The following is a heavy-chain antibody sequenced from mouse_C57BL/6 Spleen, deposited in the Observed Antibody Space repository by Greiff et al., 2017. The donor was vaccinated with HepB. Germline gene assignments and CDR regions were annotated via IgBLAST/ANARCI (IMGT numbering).Heavy chain of an antibody. J-gene: IGHJ4*01. CDR1: GYAFSSYW. Sequence: VQLQQSGAELVKPGASVKISCKASGYAFSSYWMNWVKQRPGKGLEWIGQIYPGDGDTNYNGKCKGKATLTADKSSSTAYMQRSSLTSEDSAVYFWARRAELTTVGAHYAMDYWGQGTSGTVSS. CDR2: IYPGDGDT. V-gene: IGHV1-80*01. D-gene: IGHD1-1*01. CDR3: ARRAELTTVGAHYAMDY.